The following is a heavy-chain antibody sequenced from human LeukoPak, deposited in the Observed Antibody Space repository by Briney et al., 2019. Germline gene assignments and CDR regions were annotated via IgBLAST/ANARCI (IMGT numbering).Heavy chain of an antibody. CDR1: GFAFSTYS. Sequence: GGSLRLSCAASGFAFSTYSMNWVRQAPGKGLEWVSSISSSSSYIYYADSVKGRFTISRDNAKNSLYLQMNSLRAEDTAVYYCAKDLGYGRPRHSFDYWGQGTLVTVSS. J-gene: IGHJ4*02. CDR3: AKDLGYGRPRHSFDY. D-gene: IGHD4-17*01. CDR2: ISSSSSYI. V-gene: IGHV3-21*04.